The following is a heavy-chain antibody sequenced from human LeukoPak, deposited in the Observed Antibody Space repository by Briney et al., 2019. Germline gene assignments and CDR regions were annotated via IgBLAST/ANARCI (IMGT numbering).Heavy chain of an antibody. Sequence: ASVKVSCKTSKFTFTNSAIQWVRQARGQRLEWIGWIVVGTGKTNYAQKVQERVTITRDMSTNTVYMELRSLRSDDTAVYYCAREAEYSSSSSYLYYYYYMDVWGKGTTVTVSS. CDR3: AREAEYSSSSSYLYYYYYMDV. J-gene: IGHJ6*03. V-gene: IGHV1-58*02. CDR2: IVVGTGKT. D-gene: IGHD6-6*01. CDR1: KFTFTNSA.